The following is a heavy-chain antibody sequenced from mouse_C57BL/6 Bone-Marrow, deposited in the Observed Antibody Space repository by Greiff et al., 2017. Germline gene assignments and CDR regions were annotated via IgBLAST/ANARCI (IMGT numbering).Heavy chain of an antibody. CDR2: IHPNSGST. CDR1: GYTFTSYW. CDR3: ARRAPFYYGNSYYFDY. J-gene: IGHJ2*01. D-gene: IGHD2-1*01. Sequence: VQLQQPGAELVKPGASVKLSCKASGYTFTSYWMHWVKQRPGQGLEWIGMIHPNSGSTNYNEKFKSKATLTVDKSSSTAYMQLSSLTSEYSAVYYCARRAPFYYGNSYYFDYWGQGTTLTVSS. V-gene: IGHV1-64*01.